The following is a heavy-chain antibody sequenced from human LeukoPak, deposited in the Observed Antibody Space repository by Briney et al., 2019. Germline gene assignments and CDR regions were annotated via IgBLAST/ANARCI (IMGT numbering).Heavy chain of an antibody. Sequence: PGGSLRLSCAVSGFTVSSSYVSWVRQAPGKRLEWVSVIYNDGTTYYADSVKGRFTISRDNAKDSLYLQMNSLRAEDTAVYYCARFIAAPYYFDYWGRGTLVTVSS. CDR2: IYNDGTT. J-gene: IGHJ4*02. CDR1: GFTVSSSY. D-gene: IGHD6-13*01. V-gene: IGHV3-66*01. CDR3: ARFIAAPYYFDY.